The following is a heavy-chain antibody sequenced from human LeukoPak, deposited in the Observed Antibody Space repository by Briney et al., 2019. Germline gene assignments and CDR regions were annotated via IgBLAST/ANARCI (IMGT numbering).Heavy chain of an antibody. Sequence: SETLPLTCTVSGRSISSSSYYWGWIRQPPGKGLEWIVSIYYSGSTYYNPSLKSPVTVSVDTSKNQFSLKLSSVTAADTAVYYCARHGGYGSGSYIFDYWGQGTLVTVSS. V-gene: IGHV4-39*01. CDR2: IYYSGST. J-gene: IGHJ4*02. CDR3: ARHGGYGSGSYIFDY. CDR1: GRSISSSSYY. D-gene: IGHD3-10*01.